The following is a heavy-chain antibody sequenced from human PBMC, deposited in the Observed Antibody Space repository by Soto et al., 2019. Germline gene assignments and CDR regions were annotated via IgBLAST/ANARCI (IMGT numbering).Heavy chain of an antibody. CDR3: ARDAAAAGPFYYYYGMDV. Sequence: ASVKVSCKASGFTFTGYYMHWVRQAPGQGLEWMGWINPNSGGTNYAQKFQGRVTMTRDTSISTAYMELSRLRSDDTAVYYCARDAAAAGPFYYYYGMDVWGQGTTVTVSS. V-gene: IGHV1-2*02. CDR2: INPNSGGT. D-gene: IGHD6-13*01. CDR1: GFTFTGYY. J-gene: IGHJ6*02.